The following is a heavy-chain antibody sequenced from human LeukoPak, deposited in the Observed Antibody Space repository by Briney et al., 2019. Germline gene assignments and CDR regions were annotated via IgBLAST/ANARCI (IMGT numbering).Heavy chain of an antibody. CDR2: INSDGSST. D-gene: IGHD3-9*01. Sequence: GGTLRLSCAASGFTFSSYGMSWVRQAPGKGLVWVSRINSDGSSTSYADSVKGRFTISRDNAKNTLYLQMNSLRAEDTAVYYCARDYDILTGWDFDYWGQGTLVTVSS. J-gene: IGHJ4*02. V-gene: IGHV3-74*01. CDR1: GFTFSSYG. CDR3: ARDYDILTGWDFDY.